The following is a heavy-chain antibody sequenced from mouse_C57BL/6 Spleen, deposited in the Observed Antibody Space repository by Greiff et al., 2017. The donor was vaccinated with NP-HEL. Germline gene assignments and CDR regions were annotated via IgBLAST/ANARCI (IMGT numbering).Heavy chain of an antibody. D-gene: IGHD2-4*01. CDR2: ISYDGSN. J-gene: IGHJ4*01. CDR3: ARGGYYDYDEGAMDY. V-gene: IGHV3-6*01. Sequence: DVQLQESGPGLVKPSQSLSLTCSVTGYSITSGYYWNWIRQFPGNKLEWMGYISYDGSNNYNPSLKNRISITRDTSKNQFFLKLNSVTTEDTATYYCARGGYYDYDEGAMDYWGQGTSVTVSS. CDR1: GYSITSGYY.